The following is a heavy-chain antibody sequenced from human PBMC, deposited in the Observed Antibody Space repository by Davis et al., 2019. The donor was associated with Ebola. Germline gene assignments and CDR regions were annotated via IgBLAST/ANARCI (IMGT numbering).Heavy chain of an antibody. CDR1: GGSFSGYY. Sequence: SETLSLTCAVYGGSFSGYYWSWIRQPPGRGLEWIGEINHSGSTNYNPSLKSRVTISVDTSKNQFSLELTSVTAADTAVYYCARGDDFWSNGMGVWGQGTTVTVSS. CDR2: INHSGST. V-gene: IGHV4-34*01. J-gene: IGHJ6*02. D-gene: IGHD3-3*01. CDR3: ARGDDFWSNGMGV.